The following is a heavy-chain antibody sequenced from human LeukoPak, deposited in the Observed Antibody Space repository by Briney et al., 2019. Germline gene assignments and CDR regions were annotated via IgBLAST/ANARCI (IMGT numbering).Heavy chain of an antibody. CDR1: RYIFTPYN. Sequence: PSAKVSCKASRYIFTPYNMYWVRQAPGHGLECLGIINPRGDTTSYAQKCQGRVTMTRDTSTSIVYMELSSRRSEDSVVYYCAREAAGTGSLDVWGKRGTVTVSS. D-gene: IGHD6-13*01. V-gene: IGHV1-46*01. CDR3: AREAAGTGSLDV. J-gene: IGHJ6*04. CDR2: INPRGDTT.